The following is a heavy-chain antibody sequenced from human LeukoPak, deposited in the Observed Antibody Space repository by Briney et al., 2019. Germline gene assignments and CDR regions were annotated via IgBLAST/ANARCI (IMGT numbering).Heavy chain of an antibody. D-gene: IGHD2/OR15-2a*01. CDR3: XXXXXEXXXXXXXYXDY. CDR2: ISGSGGST. V-gene: IGHV3-23*01. J-gene: IGHJ4*02. Sequence: GGSLRLSCAASGFTFSSYAMSWVRQAPGKGLEWVSAISGSGGSTYYADSVKGRFTISRDNSKNTLYLQMNSLRAEDTDVYYXXXXXXEXXXXXXXYXDYWXXGXLVTV. CDR1: GFTFSSYA.